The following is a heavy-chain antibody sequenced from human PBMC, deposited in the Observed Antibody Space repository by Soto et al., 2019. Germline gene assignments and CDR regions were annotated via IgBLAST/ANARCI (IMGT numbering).Heavy chain of an antibody. CDR2: TIPMFGTT. CDR3: TRCGIRYHSIGYYLGIDGMDV. V-gene: IGHV1-69*12. Sequence: QVQLVQSGAEVKKPESSVRVSCTASGGTFNNYAITWVRQAPGQGLEWLGGTIPMFGTTNYAEKFQGRVTITADESTNTAYMERSSLRSEDTAIYYCTRCGIRYHSIGYYLGIDGMDVWGQGTTVIVSS. CDR1: GGTFNNYA. D-gene: IGHD3-22*01. J-gene: IGHJ6*02.